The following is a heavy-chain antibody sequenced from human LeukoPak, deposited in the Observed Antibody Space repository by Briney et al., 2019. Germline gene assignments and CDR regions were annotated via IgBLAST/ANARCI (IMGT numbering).Heavy chain of an antibody. CDR2: INPNSGGT. J-gene: IGHJ4*02. CDR3: ARGHCSSSDCYDYFDY. CDR1: GYTFTGYY. V-gene: IGHV1-2*02. Sequence: ASVKVSCKASGYTFTGYYIHWVRQAPGQGLEWMGWINPNSGGTNYAQKFQGRVTMTRDTSITTLYMELSRLQSDDTAVYYCARGHCSSSDCYDYFDYWGQGTLVTVSS. D-gene: IGHD2-2*01.